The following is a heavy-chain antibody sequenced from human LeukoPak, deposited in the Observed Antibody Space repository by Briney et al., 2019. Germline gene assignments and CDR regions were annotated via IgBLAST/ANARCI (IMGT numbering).Heavy chain of an antibody. D-gene: IGHD2-15*01. CDR1: GYTFTGYY. J-gene: IGHJ4*02. CDR3: AKLTLLGYCSGGSCYDRRVFDY. V-gene: IGHV1-2*02. Sequence: ASVKVSCKASGYTFTGYYMHWVRQAPGQGLEWMGWINPNSGGTNYAQKFQGRVTMTRDTSISTAYMELSRLRSDDTAVYYCAKLTLLGYCSGGSCYDRRVFDYWGQGTLVTFSS. CDR2: INPNSGGT.